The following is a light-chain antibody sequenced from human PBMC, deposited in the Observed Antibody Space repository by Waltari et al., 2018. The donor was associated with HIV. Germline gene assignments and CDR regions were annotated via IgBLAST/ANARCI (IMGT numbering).Light chain of an antibody. V-gene: IGLV2-14*01. Sequence: QSALTQPASVSGSPGQSLTISCTGTSSDVGGSNYVSWYQQHPGKAPKLMISEVSTRPSGVTNRFSGSKSGNTASLTISGLQVEDEADYYCSSYTSSSTLYVFGTGTKVTVL. CDR2: EVS. CDR3: SSYTSSSTLYV. J-gene: IGLJ1*01. CDR1: SSDVGGSNY.